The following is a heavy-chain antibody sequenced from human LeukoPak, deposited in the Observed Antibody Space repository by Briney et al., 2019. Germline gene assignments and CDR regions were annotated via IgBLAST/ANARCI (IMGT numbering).Heavy chain of an antibody. J-gene: IGHJ5*02. V-gene: IGHV3-7*03. Sequence: GGSLRLSCAASGFTFSGYYMTWVRQAPGKGLEWVANIKQDGSEKYYVDSVKGRFTISRDNAKNSLYLQMNSLRAEDTAVYYCARGFGRPWGQGTLVTVSS. D-gene: IGHD3-10*01. CDR1: GFTFSGYY. CDR2: IKQDGSEK. CDR3: ARGFGRP.